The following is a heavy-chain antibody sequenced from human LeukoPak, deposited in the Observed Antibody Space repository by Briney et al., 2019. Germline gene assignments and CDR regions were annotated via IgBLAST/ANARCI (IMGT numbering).Heavy chain of an antibody. V-gene: IGHV3-74*01. Sequence: PGGSLRLSCAASGFTFSSYWMHWVRQAPGKGLVWVSRINTDGSSTSYADSVKGRFTISRDNAKNTLYLQMNSLRAEDTAVYYYARDLPSRGVLNMDVWGKGTTVTVSS. CDR2: INTDGSST. CDR3: ARDLPSRGVLNMDV. D-gene: IGHD3-10*01. CDR1: GFTFSSYW. J-gene: IGHJ6*03.